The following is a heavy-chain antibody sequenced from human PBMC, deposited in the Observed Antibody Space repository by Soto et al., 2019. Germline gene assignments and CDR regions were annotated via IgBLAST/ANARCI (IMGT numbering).Heavy chain of an antibody. CDR3: ARVGTSESFFDY. CDR2: LYSYGSA. Sequence: PGGSLRLSCAASGFTFSNYAMSWVRQAPGQGLEWVSDLYSYGSANYADSVRGRFTISKDDSKNTLYLQMNNLRAEDTAVYYCARVGTSESFFDYRGQGTLVTVTS. CDR1: GFTFSNYA. J-gene: IGHJ4*02. V-gene: IGHV3-53*01. D-gene: IGHD7-27*01.